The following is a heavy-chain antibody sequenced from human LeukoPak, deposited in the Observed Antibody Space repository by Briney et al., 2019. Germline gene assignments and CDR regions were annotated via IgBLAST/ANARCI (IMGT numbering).Heavy chain of an antibody. D-gene: IGHD3-3*01. CDR1: GFTFSSYS. J-gene: IGHJ4*02. CDR2: ISGSGVST. CDR3: AKRHCDFWSGYQNQMYYFDY. Sequence: GGSLRLSCAASGFTFSSYSMSWVRQAPGKGLEWVSAISGSGVSTYYADSVKGRFTISRDNSKNTLYLQMNSLRAEDTAVYYCAKRHCDFWSGYQNQMYYFDYWGQGTLVTVSS. V-gene: IGHV3-23*01.